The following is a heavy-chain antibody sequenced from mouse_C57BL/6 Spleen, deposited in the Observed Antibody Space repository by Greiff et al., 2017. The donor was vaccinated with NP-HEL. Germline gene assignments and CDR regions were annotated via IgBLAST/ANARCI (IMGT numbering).Heavy chain of an antibody. J-gene: IGHJ4*01. CDR1: GYTFTSYW. V-gene: IGHV1-74*01. CDR3: EIVQGYYKSNYYAMDY. CDR2: IHPSDSDT. Sequence: VQLQQSGAELVKPGASVKVSCKASGYTFTSYWMHWVKQRPGQGLEWIGRIHPSDSDTNYNQKFKGKATLTVDKSSSTAYMQLSSLTSEDSAVYYCEIVQGYYKSNYYAMDYWGQGTSVTVSA. D-gene: IGHD2-3*01.